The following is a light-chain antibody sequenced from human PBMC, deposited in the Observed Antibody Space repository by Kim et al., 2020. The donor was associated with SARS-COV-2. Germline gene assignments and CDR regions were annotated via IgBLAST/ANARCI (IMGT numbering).Light chain of an antibody. CDR3: QQSHRIPIT. V-gene: IGKV1-39*01. J-gene: IGKJ2*01. Sequence: DIQMTQSPSSLSTSVGDRVTITCRASQSVTSHLNWYQQKPGNPPKLLIYTASNLHSGVPSRFSGSGSGTDFILTINSVQPDDVATYYCQQSHRIPITFGPGTKLEIK. CDR2: TAS. CDR1: QSVTSH.